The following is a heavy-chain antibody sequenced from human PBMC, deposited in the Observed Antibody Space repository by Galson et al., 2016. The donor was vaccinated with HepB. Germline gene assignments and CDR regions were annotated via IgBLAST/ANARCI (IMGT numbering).Heavy chain of an antibody. CDR3: AVRYSSIWYFQH. J-gene: IGHJ1*01. D-gene: IGHD6-13*01. CDR1: GFTLSNSA. V-gene: IGHV3-23*01. CDR2: MSDSGGST. Sequence: SLRLSCAASGFTLSNSAMSWVRQAPGKGLEWVSAMSDSGGSTYYADSVKGRFTISRDNSKNTLYLQMNSLGAEDTAIYYCAVRYSSIWYFQHWGQGTLVTASS.